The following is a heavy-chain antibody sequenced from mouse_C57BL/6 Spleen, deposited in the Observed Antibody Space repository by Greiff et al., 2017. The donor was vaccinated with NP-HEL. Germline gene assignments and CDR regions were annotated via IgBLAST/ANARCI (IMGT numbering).Heavy chain of an antibody. CDR1: GFNIKDDY. CDR3: TTGRTWFAY. V-gene: IGHV14-4*01. CDR2: IDPENGDT. Sequence: EVQLQQSGAELVRPGASVKLSCTASGFNIKDDYMHWVKQRPEQGLEWIGWIDPENGDTEYASKFQGKATITADTSSNTAYLQLSSLTSEDTAVYHCTTGRTWFAYWGQGTLVTVSA. J-gene: IGHJ3*01.